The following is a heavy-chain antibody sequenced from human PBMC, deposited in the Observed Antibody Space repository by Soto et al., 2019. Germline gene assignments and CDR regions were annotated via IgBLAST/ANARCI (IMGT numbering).Heavy chain of an antibody. J-gene: IGHJ6*02. CDR3: AKSSYYDFWSGYYNYYYYGMDV. CDR1: GFTFSSYG. CDR2: ISYDGSNK. Sequence: AGGSLRLSCAASGFTFSSYGMHWVRQAPGKGLEWVAVISYDGSNKYYADSVKGRFTISRDNSKNTLYLQMNSLRAEDTAVYYCAKSSYYDFWSGYYNYYYYGMDVWGQGTTVTVS. D-gene: IGHD3-3*01. V-gene: IGHV3-30*18.